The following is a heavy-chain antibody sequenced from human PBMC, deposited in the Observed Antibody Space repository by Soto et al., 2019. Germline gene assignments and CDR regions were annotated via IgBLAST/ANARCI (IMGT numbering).Heavy chain of an antibody. CDR2: IYHSGST. CDR1: GYSISSGYY. CDR3: ARGAATVTPGWFDP. V-gene: IGHV4-38-2*01. Sequence: SETLSLTCAVSGYSISSGYYWGWIRQTPGKGLEWIASIYHSGSTYYNPSLKSRVTISVDTSKNQFSLKLTSVTAADTAVYYCARGAATVTPGWFDPWGQGIMVTVSS. J-gene: IGHJ5*02. D-gene: IGHD4-17*01.